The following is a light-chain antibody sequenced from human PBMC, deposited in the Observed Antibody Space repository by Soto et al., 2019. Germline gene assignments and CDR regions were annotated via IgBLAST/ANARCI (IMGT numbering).Light chain of an antibody. Sequence: IXXCRASRDVGSDVSWYQQKPGKAPRLLIYAAANLQRGVPSRFTGSGSGTDFTLTINDLQPDDFAVYYCQQCFSIPPTFGHGTKVDIK. V-gene: IGKV1-39*01. CDR3: QQCFSIPPT. J-gene: IGKJ1*01. CDR1: RDVGSD. CDR2: AAA.